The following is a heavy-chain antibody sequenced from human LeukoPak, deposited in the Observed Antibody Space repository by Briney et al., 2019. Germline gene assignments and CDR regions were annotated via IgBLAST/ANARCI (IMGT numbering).Heavy chain of an antibody. V-gene: IGHV3-21*01. Sequence: PGGSLRLSCAASGFTFSSYSMNWVRQAPGKGLEWVSSISSSSSYIYYADSVKGRFTISRDNAKNSLYLQMNSLRAEDTAVYYCARAGKTTYYDFWSGYYTFDYWGQGTLVTVSS. J-gene: IGHJ4*02. CDR2: ISSSSSYI. CDR3: ARAGKTTYYDFWSGYYTFDY. D-gene: IGHD3-3*01. CDR1: GFTFSSYS.